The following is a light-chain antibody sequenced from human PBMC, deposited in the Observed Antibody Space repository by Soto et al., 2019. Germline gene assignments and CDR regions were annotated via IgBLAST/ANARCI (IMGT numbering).Light chain of an antibody. V-gene: IGKV3-11*01. J-gene: IGKJ5*01. CDR1: QSVSSY. Sequence: IVFTQFPATLSLSPGERATLSCRASQSVSSYLAWYQQKPGQAPRLLIYDASNRATGIPARFSGSGSGTDFTLTISSLEPEDFAVYYCQQRSNWPPITFGQGTRLEIK. CDR2: DAS. CDR3: QQRSNWPPIT.